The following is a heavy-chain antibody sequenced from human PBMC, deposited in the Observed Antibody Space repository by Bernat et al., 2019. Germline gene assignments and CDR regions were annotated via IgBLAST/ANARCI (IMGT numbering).Heavy chain of an antibody. CDR3: AKDRQQLVPDY. CDR1: GFTFSSYG. J-gene: IGHJ4*02. CDR2: ISYDGSNK. D-gene: IGHD6-13*01. Sequence: QVQLVEYGGGVVQPGRSLRLSCAASGFTFSSYGMHWVRQAPGKGLEWVAVISYDGSNKYYADSVKGRFTISRDNSKNTLYLQMNSLRAEDTAVYYCAKDRQQLVPDYWGQGTLVTVSS. V-gene: IGHV3-30*18.